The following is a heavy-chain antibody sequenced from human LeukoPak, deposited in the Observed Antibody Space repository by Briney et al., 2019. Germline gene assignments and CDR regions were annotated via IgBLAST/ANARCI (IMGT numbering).Heavy chain of an antibody. J-gene: IGHJ4*02. Sequence: GGSPRLSCAASGFTFSDYYMSWIRQAPGKGLEWVSYISSSGSTIYYADSVKGRFTISRDNAKNSLYLQMNSLRAEDTAVYYCARSRVLHYFDYWGQGTLVTVSS. CDR3: ARSRVLHYFDY. CDR1: GFTFSDYY. CDR2: ISSSGSTI. V-gene: IGHV3-11*01.